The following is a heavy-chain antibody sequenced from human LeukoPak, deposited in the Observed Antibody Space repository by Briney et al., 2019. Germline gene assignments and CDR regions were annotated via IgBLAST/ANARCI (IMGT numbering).Heavy chain of an antibody. CDR3: TTGLGIVGVQGYFDY. D-gene: IGHD1-26*01. V-gene: IGHV3-15*01. CDR2: IKSKTDGGTT. J-gene: IGHJ4*02. Sequence: PGGSLRLSCAASGFTFSNAWMSWVRQAPGKGLEWVGRIKSKTDGGTTDYAAPVKGRFTISRDDSKNTPYLQMNSLKTEDTAVYYCTTGLGIVGVQGYFDYWGQGTLVTISS. CDR1: GFTFSNAW.